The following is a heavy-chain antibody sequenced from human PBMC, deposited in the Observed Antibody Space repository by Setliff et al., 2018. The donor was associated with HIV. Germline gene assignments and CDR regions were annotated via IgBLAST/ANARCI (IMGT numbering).Heavy chain of an antibody. Sequence: GGSLRLSCAASGFTFSYFGMHWVRQAPGKGLEWVAVISNSGSTKDYADSVKGRFTISRDNSRNTLYLEMNRLRADDTAVYYCARDWSYAFDMWSQGTMVTVSS. CDR1: GFTFSYFG. V-gene: IGHV3-30*19. J-gene: IGHJ3*02. CDR2: ISNSGSTK. CDR3: ARDWSYAFDM.